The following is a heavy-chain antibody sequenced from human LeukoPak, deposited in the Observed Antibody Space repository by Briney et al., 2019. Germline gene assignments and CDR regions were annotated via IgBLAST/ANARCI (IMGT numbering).Heavy chain of an antibody. CDR3: ARGAVVPAATHNWFDP. D-gene: IGHD2-2*01. CDR2: INHSGST. J-gene: IGHJ5*02. CDR1: GGSSSGYY. V-gene: IGHV4-34*01. Sequence: SETLSLTCAVYGGSSSGYYWSWIRQPPGKGLEWIGEINHSGSTNYNPSLKSRVTISVDTSKNQFSLKLSSVTAADTAVYYCARGAVVPAATHNWFDPWGQGTLVTVSS.